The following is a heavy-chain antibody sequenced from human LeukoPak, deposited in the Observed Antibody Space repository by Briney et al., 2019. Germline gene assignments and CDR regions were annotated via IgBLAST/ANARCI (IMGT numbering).Heavy chain of an antibody. V-gene: IGHV1-69*06. CDR2: IIPIFGTA. CDR3: ARDNPGDYFDY. D-gene: IGHD1-26*01. Sequence: GASVKVSCKASGGTFSSYAISWVRQAPGQGLEWMGGIIPIFGTANYAQKFQGRVTITADKSTSTAYMELSSLRSEDTAVYYCARDNPGDYFDYWGQGTLVTVSS. CDR1: GGTFSSYA. J-gene: IGHJ4*02.